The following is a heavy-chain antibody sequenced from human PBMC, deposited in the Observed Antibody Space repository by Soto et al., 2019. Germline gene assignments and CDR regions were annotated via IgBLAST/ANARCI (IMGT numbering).Heavy chain of an antibody. V-gene: IGHV5-51*01. CDR1: GYSFTRYW. CDR3: AGGGVRGVITRTRDYYGMDV. Sequence: GESLKISGTGSGYSFTRYWIVWVRQMPGKGLECMGIIYPGDSDTRYSPSFQGQVTISADKSISTAYLQWSSLKASDTAMYYCAGGGVRGVITRTRDYYGMDVWGQGTTVTVSS. CDR2: IYPGDSDT. D-gene: IGHD3-10*01. J-gene: IGHJ6*02.